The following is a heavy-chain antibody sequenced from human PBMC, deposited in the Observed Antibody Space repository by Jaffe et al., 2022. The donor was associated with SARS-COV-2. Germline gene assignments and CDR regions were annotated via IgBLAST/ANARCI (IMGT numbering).Heavy chain of an antibody. CDR1: GGSISSSSYY. CDR3: ARHEGYFDWLSDAFDI. J-gene: IGHJ3*02. Sequence: QLQLQESGPGLVKPSETLSLTCTVSGGSISSSSYYWGWIRQPPGKGLEWIGSIYYSGSTYYNPSLKSRVTISVDTSKNQFSLKLSSVTAADTAVYYCARHEGYFDWLSDAFDIWGQGTMVTVSS. D-gene: IGHD3-9*01. V-gene: IGHV4-39*01. CDR2: IYYSGST.